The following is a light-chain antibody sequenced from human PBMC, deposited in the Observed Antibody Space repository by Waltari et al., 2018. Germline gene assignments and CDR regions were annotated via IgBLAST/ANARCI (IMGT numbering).Light chain of an antibody. CDR2: DVT. V-gene: IGLV2-14*03. Sequence: QSALTQPASVSGSPGQSITISCTGTSSDLGGYTYVSWYQQHPGKAPKLMIYDVTKRPSGVSDRFSGSKSGNTAALTISGLQAEDEADYYCSSYTSTSTLGIFGGGTKLTVL. CDR1: SSDLGGYTY. J-gene: IGLJ2*01. CDR3: SSYTSTSTLGI.